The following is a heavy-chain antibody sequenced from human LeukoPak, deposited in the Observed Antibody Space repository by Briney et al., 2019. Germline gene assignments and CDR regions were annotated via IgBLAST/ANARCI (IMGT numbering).Heavy chain of an antibody. CDR3: ARGQSSGSSVPIDY. D-gene: IGHD3-10*01. CDR1: GFTFDDYG. Sequence: GGSLRLSCAASGFTFDDYGMTWVRQAPGKGLEWVSGINWNGGSTGYADSVKGRFTISRDNAKNSLYLQMNSLRAEDTALYYCARGQSSGSSVPIDYWGQGTLVTVSS. V-gene: IGHV3-20*04. J-gene: IGHJ4*02. CDR2: INWNGGST.